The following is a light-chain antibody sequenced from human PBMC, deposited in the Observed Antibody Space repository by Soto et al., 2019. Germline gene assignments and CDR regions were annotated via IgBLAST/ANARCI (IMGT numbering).Light chain of an antibody. J-gene: IGLJ3*02. CDR1: SSDVGYYNL. CDR2: EVT. V-gene: IGLV2-23*02. CDR3: CSFAGSTWV. Sequence: QSVLTQPASVSGSPGQSITISCTGSSSDVGYYNLVSWYQQHPGKAPKLMIYEVTKRPSGVSNRFSGSKSGNTASLTISGLQAEDETDYYCCSFAGSTWVFGGGNKLTVL.